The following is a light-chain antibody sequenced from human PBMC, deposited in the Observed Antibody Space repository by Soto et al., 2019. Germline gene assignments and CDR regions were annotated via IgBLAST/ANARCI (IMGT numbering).Light chain of an antibody. CDR1: QSISNSY. CDR3: QQYYSYPFT. Sequence: EIVLTQSPATLSLSPGERATLSCRASQSISNSYLAWYQQKPGQALRLLIYGASIRATGIPDRFSGSGSGTDFTLTISCLQSEDFATYYCQQYYSYPFTFGPGTKVDIK. V-gene: IGKV3-20*01. CDR2: GAS. J-gene: IGKJ3*01.